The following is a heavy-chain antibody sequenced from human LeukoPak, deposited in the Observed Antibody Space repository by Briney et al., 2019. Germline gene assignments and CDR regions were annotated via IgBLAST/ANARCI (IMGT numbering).Heavy chain of an antibody. D-gene: IGHD3-3*01. CDR2: IYWNDDK. Sequence: SGPTLVNPTQTLTLTCTFSGFSPSTSGVGVGWIRQPPGKALEWLALIYWNDDKRYSPSLKSRLTITKDTSKNQVVLTMTNMDPVDTATYYCAHRSITIFGVVIVDYWGQGTLVTVSS. CDR3: AHRSITIFGVVIVDY. V-gene: IGHV2-5*01. J-gene: IGHJ4*02. CDR1: GFSPSTSGVG.